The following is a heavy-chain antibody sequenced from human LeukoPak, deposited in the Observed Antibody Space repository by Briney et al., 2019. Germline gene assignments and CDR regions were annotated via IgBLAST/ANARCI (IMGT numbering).Heavy chain of an antibody. J-gene: IGHJ4*02. CDR3: ARYRSNPQM. V-gene: IGHV3-7*01. Sequence: GGSLRLSCAASGFTYSSNWMSWIRQAPGTGLEWVASIKQDGTETYYVDSVKGRFTISRDNAKNSLFLQMNSLRVDDTAVYYCARYRSNPQMWGQVTLVTVSS. CDR1: GFTYSSNW. CDR2: IKQDGTET. D-gene: IGHD4-11*01.